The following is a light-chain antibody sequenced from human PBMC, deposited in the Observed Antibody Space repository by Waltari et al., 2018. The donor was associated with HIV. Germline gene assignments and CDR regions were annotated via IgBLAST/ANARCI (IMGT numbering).Light chain of an antibody. CDR3: QQYNNWSPWT. CDR2: GAF. V-gene: IGKV3-15*01. CDR1: QSVSSN. Sequence: DIVMTQSPATLSVSPGERATLSCRASQSVSSNLAWYQQKPGQAPRLLIYGAFTRATGIPARFSCRGSGTEFTLTISSLQSEDFAIYYCQQYNNWSPWTFGQGTKVEIK. J-gene: IGKJ1*01.